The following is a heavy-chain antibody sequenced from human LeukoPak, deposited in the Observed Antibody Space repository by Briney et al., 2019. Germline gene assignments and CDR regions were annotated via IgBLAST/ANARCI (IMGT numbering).Heavy chain of an antibody. J-gene: IGHJ4*02. CDR3: ARHPFATPFDS. V-gene: IGHV4-34*01. Sequence: SETLSLTCAVYGGSFSGYYWSWIRQPPGKGLEWIGEINHSGSTNYNPSLKSRVTISTDTSKNQFSLELRSVTAADTAVYYCARHPFATPFDSWGQGILVTISS. D-gene: IGHD2-15*01. CDR2: INHSGST. CDR1: GGSFSGYY.